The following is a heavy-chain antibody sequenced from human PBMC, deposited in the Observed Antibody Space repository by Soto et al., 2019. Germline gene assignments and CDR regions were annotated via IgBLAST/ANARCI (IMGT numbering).Heavy chain of an antibody. CDR1: GFIFKMYW. D-gene: IGHD3-10*01. CDR2: IYNDGTYS. CDR3: TRGPRPISTGTGAY. V-gene: IGHV3-74*01. J-gene: IGHJ4*02. Sequence: PGGSLRLSCAASGFIFKMYWMHWVRQSPGKWLVWISRIYNDGTYSDYADSVRGRFTISRDNVNDTLYLQMNNLRAEDSGLYYCTRGPRPISTGTGAYWGQGTQVTV.